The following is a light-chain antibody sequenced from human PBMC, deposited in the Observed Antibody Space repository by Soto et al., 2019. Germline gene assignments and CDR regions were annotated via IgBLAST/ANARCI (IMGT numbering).Light chain of an antibody. CDR2: GAS. CDR3: QQYSSWPPWT. CDR1: RSVSSN. V-gene: IGKV3-15*01. Sequence: IVLMQSPDTLSLSPGERATLSCRASRSVSSNLAWYQQKPGQAPRLLIYGASARATGIPARFSGSGSGTEFTLTISSLESEDSAVYYCQQYSSWPPWTFGQGTKVDIK. J-gene: IGKJ1*01.